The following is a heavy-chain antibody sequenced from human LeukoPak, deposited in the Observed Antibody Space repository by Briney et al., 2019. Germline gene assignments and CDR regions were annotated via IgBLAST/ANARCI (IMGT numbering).Heavy chain of an antibody. V-gene: IGHV4-34*01. CDR2: INHSGST. J-gene: IGHJ4*02. CDR3: ARSLKNYDY. CDR1: GGSISSYY. Sequence: PSETLSLTCTVSGGSISSYYWSWIRQPPGKGLEWMGEINHSGSTNYNPSLKSRVTISVDTSKNQFSLKLSSVTAADTAVYYCARSLKNYDYWGQGTLVTVSS.